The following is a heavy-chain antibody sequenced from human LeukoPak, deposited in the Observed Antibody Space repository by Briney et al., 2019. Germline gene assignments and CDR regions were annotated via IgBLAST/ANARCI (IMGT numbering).Heavy chain of an antibody. D-gene: IGHD6-19*01. J-gene: IGHJ5*02. CDR3: ACLSGYSSGWYYPFDP. CDR1: GGSISSSSYY. V-gene: IGHV4-39*01. Sequence: SETLSLTCTVSGGSISSSSYYWGWIRQPSGKGLEWIGSIYYSGSTYYNPSLKSRVTISVDTSKNQFSLKLSSVTAADTAVYYCACLSGYSSGWYYPFDPWGQGTLVTVSS. CDR2: IYYSGST.